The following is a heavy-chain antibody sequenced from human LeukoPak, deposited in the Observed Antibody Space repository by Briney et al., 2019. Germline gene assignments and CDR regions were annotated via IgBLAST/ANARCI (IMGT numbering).Heavy chain of an antibody. CDR1: GFSFTNYW. CDR3: VRDSYYGMDV. V-gene: IGHV3-74*03. J-gene: IGHJ6*02. CDR2: ISSDGSVT. Sequence: GGSLRLSCAVSGFSFTNYWMHWVRQDPGKGLVWVSYISSDGSVTKYADSVKGRFTISRDNAKNTLSLQMNSLRAEDTAVYYCVRDSYYGMDVWGQGTTVTVSS.